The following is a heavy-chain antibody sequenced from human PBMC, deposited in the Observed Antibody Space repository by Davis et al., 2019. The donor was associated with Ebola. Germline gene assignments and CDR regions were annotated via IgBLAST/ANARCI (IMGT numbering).Heavy chain of an antibody. CDR1: GGSISSYY. CDR3: ARHGPDYGYYYGMDV. J-gene: IGHJ6*02. V-gene: IGHV4-59*08. D-gene: IGHD4-17*01. CDR2: IYYSGST. Sequence: PSETLSLTCTVSGGSISSYYWSWIRQPPGKGLEWIGYIYYSGSTNYNPSLKSRVTISVDTSKNQFSLKLSSVTAADTAVYYCARHGPDYGYYYGMDVWGQGTTVTVSS.